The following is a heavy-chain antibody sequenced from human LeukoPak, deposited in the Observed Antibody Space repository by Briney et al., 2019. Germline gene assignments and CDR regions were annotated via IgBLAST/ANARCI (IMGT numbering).Heavy chain of an antibody. CDR1: GFTFSSNW. CDR3: AELLGTETTYDY. CDR2: IRPDGTEK. V-gene: IGHV3-7*01. Sequence: PGGSLRLSCVASGFTFSSNWMSWVRQAPGKGLEWVASIRPDGTEKYYMDSVKGRFTISRDNAKNSLYLQMNSLRAEDTALYYCAELLGTETTYDYWGQGTLVTVSS. D-gene: IGHD1-7*01. J-gene: IGHJ4*02.